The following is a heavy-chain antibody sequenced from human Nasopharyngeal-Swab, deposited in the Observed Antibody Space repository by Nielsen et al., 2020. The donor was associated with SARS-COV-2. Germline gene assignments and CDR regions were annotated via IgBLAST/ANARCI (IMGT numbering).Heavy chain of an antibody. CDR2: IYYSGST. V-gene: IGHV4-59*08. D-gene: IGHD3-16*02. CDR3: ARRGDYVWGSYRLILAFDI. J-gene: IGHJ3*02. CDR1: GGSISSYY. Sequence: GSLRLSCTVSGGSISSYYWSWIRQPPGKGLEWIGYIYYSGSTNYNPSLKSRVTISVDTSKNQFSLKLSSVTAADTAVYFCARRGDYVWGSYRLILAFDIWGQGTMVTVSS.